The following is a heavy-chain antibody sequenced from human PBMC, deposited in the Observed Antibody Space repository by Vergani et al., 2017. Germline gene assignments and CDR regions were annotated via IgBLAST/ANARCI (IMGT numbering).Heavy chain of an antibody. V-gene: IGHV1-69*02. CDR2: IIPILGIA. Sequence: QVQLVQSGAEVKKPGSSVKVSCKASGGTFSSYTISWVRQAPGQGLEWMGRIIPILGIANYAQKFQGRVTITADKSTSTAYMELSSLRSEDTAVYYCASQPKHYKTSYGMDVWGQGTTVTVSS. J-gene: IGHJ6*02. CDR1: GGTFSSYT. CDR3: ASQPKHYKTSYGMDV. D-gene: IGHD4-11*01.